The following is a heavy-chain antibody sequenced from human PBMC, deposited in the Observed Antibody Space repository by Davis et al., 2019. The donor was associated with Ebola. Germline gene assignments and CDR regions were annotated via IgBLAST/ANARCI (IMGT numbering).Heavy chain of an antibody. V-gene: IGHV4-39*02. J-gene: IGHJ4*02. Sequence: SETLSLTCKVADGSITNNLFYWAWIRQTPGKGLEYIGRIYYSQTGYYSPSLKSRVTLSVERSKKQFSLKLTSVTAADTGLYYCARARDGDRHFDQWGQGTLVTVSS. CDR2: IYYSQTG. CDR3: ARARDGDRHFDQ. CDR1: DGSITNNLFY. D-gene: IGHD4-17*01.